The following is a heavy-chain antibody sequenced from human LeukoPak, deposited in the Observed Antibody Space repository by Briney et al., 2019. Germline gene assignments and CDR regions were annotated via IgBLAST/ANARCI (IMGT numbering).Heavy chain of an antibody. V-gene: IGHV3-23*01. J-gene: IGHJ5*02. D-gene: IGHD2-15*01. CDR3: SKDPYNGGSCYDYAPDL. Sequence: PGGSLRLSCAASGFTFSTSAMTWVRQAPGKGLEWVSGISASGGSTYYADSVKGRFTISRDNSKNTLYLQVNSLRAEDTAIYYCSKDPYNGGSCYDYAPDLWGQGTLVIVSS. CDR2: ISASGGST. CDR1: GFTFSTSA.